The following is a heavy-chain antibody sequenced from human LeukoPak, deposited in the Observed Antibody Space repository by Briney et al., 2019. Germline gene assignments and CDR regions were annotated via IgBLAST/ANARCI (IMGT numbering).Heavy chain of an antibody. CDR3: ARGVCSGGSCYSEWNS. J-gene: IGHJ4*02. CDR1: GGSFSGYY. Sequence: SETLSLTCAVYGGSFSGYYWSWIRQPPGKGLEWIGEINYSGSTNYNPSLKSRVTISVDTSKNQFSLKLSSVTAADTAVYYCARGVCSGGSCYSEWNSWGQGTLVTVSS. CDR2: INYSGST. V-gene: IGHV4-34*01. D-gene: IGHD2-15*01.